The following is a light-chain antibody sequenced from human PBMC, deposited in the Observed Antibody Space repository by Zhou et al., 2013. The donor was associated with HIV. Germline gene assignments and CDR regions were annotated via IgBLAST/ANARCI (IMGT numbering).Light chain of an antibody. V-gene: IGKV1-5*03. CDR1: QSISSW. J-gene: IGKJ4*01. CDR3: QQYNGYSLT. Sequence: DIQMTQSPSTLSASVGDRVTITCRASQSISSWLAWYQQKPGKAPKLLIYQASSLENGVPSRFSGSGSGTEFTLTITSLQPDDFATYYCQQYNGYSLTFGRRDQGGHQ. CDR2: QAS.